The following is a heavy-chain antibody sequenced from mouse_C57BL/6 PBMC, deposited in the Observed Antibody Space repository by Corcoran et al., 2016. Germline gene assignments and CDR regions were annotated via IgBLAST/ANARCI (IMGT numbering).Heavy chain of an antibody. V-gene: IGHV3-6*01. CDR2: ISYDGSN. Sequence: DVQLQESGPGLVKPSQSLSLTCSVTGYSITSGYYWNWIRQFPGNKLEWMGYISYDGSNNYNPSLKNRISITRDTSKNQFFLKLNSVTTEDTATYYCARGITTRYFDVWGTGTTVTVSS. J-gene: IGHJ1*03. D-gene: IGHD1-1*01. CDR3: ARGITTRYFDV. CDR1: GYSITSGYY.